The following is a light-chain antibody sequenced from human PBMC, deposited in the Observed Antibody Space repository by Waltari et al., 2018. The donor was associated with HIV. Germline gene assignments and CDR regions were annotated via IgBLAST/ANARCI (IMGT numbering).Light chain of an antibody. CDR1: NSNFGAIY. J-gene: IGLJ3*02. Sequence: QSVIPQPRSAPVTPGQRVTISCSGINSNFGAIYVYWYQQFPGAAPKLLIFSNSPRPPGGPARFSVSKSGTSAALAISGLRHDDDADYYCGTWDASLSLWVFGGGTKLTVL. V-gene: IGLV1-47*02. CDR2: SNS. CDR3: GTWDASLSLWV.